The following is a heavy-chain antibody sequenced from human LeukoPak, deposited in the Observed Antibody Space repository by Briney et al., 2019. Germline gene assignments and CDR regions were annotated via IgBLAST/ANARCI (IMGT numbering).Heavy chain of an antibody. CDR3: ARAYTFGGVIVAFDY. D-gene: IGHD3-16*02. CDR2: ISTSGSTT. CDR1: GFTFSSYE. J-gene: IGHJ4*02. Sequence: GGSLRLSCAASGFTFSSYEMNWVRQAPGKGLEWISYISTSGSTTYYADSVKGRFTIPRDNAKNSLYLQMNSLRAEDTAVYCCARAYTFGGVIVAFDYWGQGTLVTVSS. V-gene: IGHV3-48*03.